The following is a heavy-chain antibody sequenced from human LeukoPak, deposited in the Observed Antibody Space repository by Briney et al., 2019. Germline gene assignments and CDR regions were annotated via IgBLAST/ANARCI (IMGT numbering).Heavy chain of an antibody. V-gene: IGHV3-48*03. CDR1: GFTFSSYE. CDR2: ISSSGSTI. Sequence: GGSLRLSCAASGFTFSSYEMNWVRQAPGKGLEWVSYISSSGSTIYYADSVKGRFTISRDNAKNSLYLQMNSLRAEDTALYYCARDLPLYCSGGSCYSDYWGQGTLVTVSS. D-gene: IGHD2-15*01. CDR3: ARDLPLYCSGGSCYSDY. J-gene: IGHJ4*02.